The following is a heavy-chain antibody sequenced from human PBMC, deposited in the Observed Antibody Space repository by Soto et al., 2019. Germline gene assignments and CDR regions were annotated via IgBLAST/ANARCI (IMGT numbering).Heavy chain of an antibody. V-gene: IGHV3-23*01. J-gene: IGHJ4*02. D-gene: IGHD3-22*01. CDR1: GCTFDDYG. Sequence: GGSLRLSCEACGCTFDDYGLSWVRQAPGKGLEWVSAISGSGVSTYYADSVKGRFTISRDNSKNTLYLQMNSLRAEDTAVYYCAKCPGMYYYDSSGYYHYDYWGKGTLVTVSS. CDR2: ISGSGVST. CDR3: AKCPGMYYYDSSGYYHYDY.